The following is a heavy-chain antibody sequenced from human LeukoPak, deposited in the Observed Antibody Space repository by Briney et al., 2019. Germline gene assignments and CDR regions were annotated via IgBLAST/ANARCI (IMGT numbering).Heavy chain of an antibody. J-gene: IGHJ6*02. CDR2: IIPMFGVT. CDR3: AGNPLGTEMLMGYYYYGMDV. Sequence: SVKVSCKASGGTFSSHALSWVRQAPGQGFEWMGRIIPMFGVTNYAQNFQGRFTITADKSTTTVYMELTSLRSEDTAVYYCAGNPLGTEMLMGYYYYGMDVWGQGTTVTVSS. CDR1: GGTFSSHA. D-gene: IGHD3-16*01. V-gene: IGHV1-69*04.